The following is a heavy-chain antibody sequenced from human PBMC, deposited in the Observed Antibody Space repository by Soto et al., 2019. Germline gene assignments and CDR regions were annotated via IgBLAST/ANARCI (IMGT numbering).Heavy chain of an antibody. D-gene: IGHD3-22*01. CDR1: GYTFSAYY. Sequence: ASVKVSCKTSGYTFSAYYMHWVRQAPGQGLEWMGWINPKSGGTLYAQKFQGRVTMTRDTSISTAYMELSRLRSDDTAVYYCARRGTFAYDTSGYSVYWGQGTLVTVYS. CDR2: INPKSGGT. V-gene: IGHV1-2*02. J-gene: IGHJ4*02. CDR3: ARRGTFAYDTSGYSVY.